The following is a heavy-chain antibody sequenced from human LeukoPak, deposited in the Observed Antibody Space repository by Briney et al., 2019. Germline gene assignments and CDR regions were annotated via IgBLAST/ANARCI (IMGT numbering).Heavy chain of an antibody. Sequence: SVKVSCKASGGTFSSYAISWVRQAPGQGLEWMGRLIPIFGIANYAQKFQGRVTITADKSTSTAYMELSSLRSEDTAVYYCARDVCGGDCYDWYFDLWGRGTLVTVSS. CDR2: LIPIFGIA. D-gene: IGHD2-21*02. J-gene: IGHJ2*01. CDR3: ARDVCGGDCYDWYFDL. V-gene: IGHV1-69*04. CDR1: GGTFSSYA.